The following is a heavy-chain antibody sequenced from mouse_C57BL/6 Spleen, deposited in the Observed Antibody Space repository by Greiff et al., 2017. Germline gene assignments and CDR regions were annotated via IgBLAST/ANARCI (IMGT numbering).Heavy chain of an antibody. Sequence: QVTLKVCGAELAKPGASVKLSCKASGYTFTSYWMHWVKQRPGQGLEWIGYINPSSGYTKYNQKFKDKATLTADKSSSTAYMQLSSLTYEDSAVYYCARDYGSRGYAMDYWGQGTSVTVSS. J-gene: IGHJ4*01. V-gene: IGHV1-7*01. CDR1: GYTFTSYW. CDR3: ARDYGSRGYAMDY. D-gene: IGHD1-1*01. CDR2: INPSSGYT.